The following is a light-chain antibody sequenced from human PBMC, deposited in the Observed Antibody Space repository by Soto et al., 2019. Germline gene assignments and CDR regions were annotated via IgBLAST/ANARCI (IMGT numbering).Light chain of an antibody. Sequence: DIQMTQSPSTLSASEGDRVINTCRASQSIDNWLAWYQQKPGKVPKLLIYDASSLEGGVPSRFSGSGSGTEFTLTITSLQPDDFATYYCQQYQYYLATFGQGTKV. V-gene: IGKV1-5*01. CDR3: QQYQYYLAT. CDR1: QSIDNW. CDR2: DAS. J-gene: IGKJ1*01.